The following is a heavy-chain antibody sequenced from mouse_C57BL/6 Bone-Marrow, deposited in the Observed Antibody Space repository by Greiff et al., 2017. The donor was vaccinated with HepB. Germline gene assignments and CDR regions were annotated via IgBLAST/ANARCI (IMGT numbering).Heavy chain of an antibody. D-gene: IGHD2-2*01. V-gene: IGHV5-12*01. Sequence: EVQVVESGGGLVQPGGSLKLSCAASGFTFSDYYMYWVRQTPEKRLEWVAYISNGGGSTYYPDTVKGRFTISRDNAKNTLYLQMSRLKSEDTAMYYCARHEWLQGFAYWGQGTLVTVSA. CDR1: GFTFSDYY. J-gene: IGHJ3*01. CDR3: ARHEWLQGFAY. CDR2: ISNGGGST.